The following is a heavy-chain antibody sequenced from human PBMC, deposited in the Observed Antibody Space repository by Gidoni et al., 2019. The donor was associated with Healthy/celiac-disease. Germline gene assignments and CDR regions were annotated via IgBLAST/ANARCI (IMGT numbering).Heavy chain of an antibody. CDR2: ISYDGSNK. J-gene: IGHJ4*02. CDR1: GFTFSSYG. CDR3: AKDRPESVGYFDY. Sequence: QVQLVESGGGVVQPGRSLRLSCAASGFTFSSYGMHWVRQAPGKGLEWVAVISYDGSNKYYADSVKGRFTISRDNSKNTLYLQMNSLRAEDTAVYYCAKDRPESVGYFDYWGQGTLVTVSS. V-gene: IGHV3-30*18.